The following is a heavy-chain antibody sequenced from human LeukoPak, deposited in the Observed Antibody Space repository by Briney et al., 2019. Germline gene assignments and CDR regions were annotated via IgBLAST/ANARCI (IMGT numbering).Heavy chain of an antibody. D-gene: IGHD3-10*01. V-gene: IGHV3-48*01. CDR3: AKADSGNFLFEY. CDR2: ISSFSGTI. Sequence: TGGSLRLSCAASGLTFSFYSMNWVRQAPGKGLEWVSYISSFSGTINYAESVKGRFTISRDNAKNSLYLQMNSLRAEDTAVYYCAKADSGNFLFEYWGQGTLITVSS. J-gene: IGHJ4*02. CDR1: GLTFSFYS.